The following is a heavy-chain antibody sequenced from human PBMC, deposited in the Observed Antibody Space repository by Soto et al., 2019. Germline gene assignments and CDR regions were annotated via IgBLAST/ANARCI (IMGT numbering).Heavy chain of an antibody. CDR1: GGSISSYY. V-gene: IGHV4-59*01. J-gene: IGHJ4*02. Sequence: SETLSLTCTVSGGSISSYYWNWIRQPPGKGLEWIGYIYSSGSTNYNPSLKSRVTISMDTSKNQFSLKLSSVAAADTAVYYCALRAKWGWYFDYWGQGALVTVSS. D-gene: IGHD7-27*01. CDR3: ALRAKWGWYFDY. CDR2: IYSSGST.